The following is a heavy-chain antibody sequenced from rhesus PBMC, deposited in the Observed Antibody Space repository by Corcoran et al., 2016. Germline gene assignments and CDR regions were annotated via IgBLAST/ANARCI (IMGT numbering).Heavy chain of an antibody. J-gene: IGHJ4*01. CDR2: ISWSGGST. V-gene: IGHV3-201*01. CDR1: GFTFDDYA. CDR3: ARVEKWGGSHHFDY. Sequence: EVQLVESGGGVVQPGGSLRLSCAASGFTFDDYAMHWVRQAPGKGLVWVSGISWSGGSTYYADSVKGQFTISRDNAKNSLYLQMGSLRAEDTALYYCARVEKWGGSHHFDYWGQGVLVTVSS. D-gene: IGHD6-25*01.